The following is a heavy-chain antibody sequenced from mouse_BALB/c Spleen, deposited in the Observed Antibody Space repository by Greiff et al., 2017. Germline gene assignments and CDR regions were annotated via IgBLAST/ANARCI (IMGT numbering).Heavy chain of an antibody. J-gene: IGHJ4*01. CDR3: AIATVVANDAMDD. CDR2: IDPSDSYT. CDR1: GYTFTSYW. V-gene: IGHV1-69*02. D-gene: IGHD1-1*01. Sequence: QVHVKQPGAELVKPGASVKLSCKASGYTFTSYWMHWVKQRPGQGLEWIGEIDPSDSYTNYNQKFKGKATLTVDKSSSTAYMQLSSLTSEDSAVYYCAIATVVANDAMDDWGQGTSVTVSS.